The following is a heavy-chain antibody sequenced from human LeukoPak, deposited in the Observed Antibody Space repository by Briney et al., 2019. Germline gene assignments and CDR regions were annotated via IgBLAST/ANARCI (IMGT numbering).Heavy chain of an antibody. Sequence: GESLKISCKGSGYGFTTYWIAWVRQMPGKGLEWMGIIYPDDSDARYSPSFQGLVTISADKSISTAYLQWNRLKASDTAMYYCTRLDYHDSSTLDYWGQGTLVAVSS. J-gene: IGHJ4*02. CDR2: IYPDDSDA. CDR1: GYGFTTYW. V-gene: IGHV5-51*01. D-gene: IGHD3-22*01. CDR3: TRLDYHDSSTLDY.